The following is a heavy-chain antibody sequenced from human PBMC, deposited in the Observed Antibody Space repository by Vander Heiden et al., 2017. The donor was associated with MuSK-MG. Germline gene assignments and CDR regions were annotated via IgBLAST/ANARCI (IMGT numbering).Heavy chain of an antibody. D-gene: IGHD6-25*01. CDR2: IKSKTDVGTT. Sequence: QLVESRGGWVKPGGSLRPACAAYGFTFSNAWMGWVCQAPGKGLEWVGHIKSKTDVGTTDYAAPVKDRFTISGDDSKNTLYLQMNSLKSEDTAVYYCTTGRLIWGQGTMVTVSS. CDR3: TTGRLI. J-gene: IGHJ3*02. V-gene: IGHV3-15*01. CDR1: GFTFSNAW.